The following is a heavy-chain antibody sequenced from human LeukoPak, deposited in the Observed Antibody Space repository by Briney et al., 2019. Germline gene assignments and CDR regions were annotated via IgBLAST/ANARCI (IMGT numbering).Heavy chain of an antibody. CDR3: ARGWSSVSYYFQY. D-gene: IGHD5/OR15-5a*01. CDR2: VSGGGAA. CDR1: GFTFNHYA. Sequence: PGGSLRLSCETSGFTFNHYAMNWVRQAPGKGLEWVSSVSGGGAAYYADSVESRFTISRDSSQNTVFLQMNSLRAEDAAVYFCARGWSSVSYYFQYWGQGTLVTVSS. J-gene: IGHJ4*02. V-gene: IGHV3-23*01.